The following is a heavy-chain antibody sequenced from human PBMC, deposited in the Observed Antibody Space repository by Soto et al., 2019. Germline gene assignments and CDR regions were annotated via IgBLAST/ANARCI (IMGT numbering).Heavy chain of an antibody. CDR2: IYYSGST. CDR3: ARALYCSGGSCVDY. J-gene: IGHJ4*02. CDR1: GGSISSYY. D-gene: IGHD2-15*01. V-gene: IGHV4-59*01. Sequence: SETLSLTCTVSGGSISSYYWSWIRQPPGKGLEWIGYIYYSGSTNYNPPLKRRVTISVDTSKNQFSLKLSSVTAADTAVXYCARALYCSGGSCVDYWGQGTLVTVSS.